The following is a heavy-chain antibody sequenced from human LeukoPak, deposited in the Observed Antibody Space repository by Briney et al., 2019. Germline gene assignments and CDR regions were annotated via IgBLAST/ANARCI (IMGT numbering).Heavy chain of an antibody. D-gene: IGHD5-18*01. CDR1: GGSISSHY. CDR3: ATIKRGNIFGFFDF. V-gene: IGHV4-59*11. J-gene: IGHJ4*02. Sequence: PSETLSLTCTVSGGSISSHYWSWVRQPPGKGLEWIGYVLDNVRTKDNPSLNSRFTLSADTSKNQFPLRLTSVTAAETAVYYCATIKRGNIFGFFDFWGQGILVTVSS. CDR2: VLDNVRT.